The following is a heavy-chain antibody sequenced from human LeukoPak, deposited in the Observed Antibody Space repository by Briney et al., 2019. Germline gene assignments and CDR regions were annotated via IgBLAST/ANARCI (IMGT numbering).Heavy chain of an antibody. J-gene: IGHJ5*02. CDR2: IYYSGST. V-gene: IGHV4-31*03. CDR1: GGSISSGGYY. D-gene: IGHD2-2*01. CDR3: ARAAAIIHRFDP. Sequence: PSQTLSLTCTVSGGSISSGGYYWSWIRQHPGKGLEWIGYIYYSGSTYYNPSLKSRVTISVDTSKNQFSLKLSSVTAADTALYYCARAAAIIHRFDPRGQGTPGTLSP.